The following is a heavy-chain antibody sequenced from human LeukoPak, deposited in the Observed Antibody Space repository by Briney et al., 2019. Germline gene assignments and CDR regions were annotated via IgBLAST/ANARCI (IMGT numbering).Heavy chain of an antibody. CDR3: LRVRWYDIGYYFDY. V-gene: IGHV3-15*07. Sequence: GGSLRLSCAASGFIFSNAWMNWVRQAPGKGLEWVGRIKTKTDGGTTDYAAPVKGRFTISRDDSKSTLFLQMNSLKTEDTAIYYRLRVRWYDIGYYFDYWGQGVLVTVSS. D-gene: IGHD6-13*01. CDR1: GFIFSNAW. CDR2: IKTKTDGGTT. J-gene: IGHJ4*02.